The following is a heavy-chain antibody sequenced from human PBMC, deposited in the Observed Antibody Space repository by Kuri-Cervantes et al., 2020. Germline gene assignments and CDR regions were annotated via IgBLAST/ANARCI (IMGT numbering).Heavy chain of an antibody. Sequence: GESLKISCAASGFTFSSYWMSWVRQAPGKGLEWVANIKQDGSEKYYVDSVKGRFTISRDNAKNSLYLQMNSLRAEDMAVYYCARARYSSTSCYVTWGQGTLVTVSS. J-gene: IGHJ5*02. D-gene: IGHD2-2*01. CDR2: IKQDGSEK. CDR3: ARARYSSTSCYVT. CDR1: GFTFSSYW. V-gene: IGHV3-7*01.